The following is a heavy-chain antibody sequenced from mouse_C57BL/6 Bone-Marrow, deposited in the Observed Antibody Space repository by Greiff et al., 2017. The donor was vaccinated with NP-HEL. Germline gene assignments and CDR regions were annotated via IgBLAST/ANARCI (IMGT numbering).Heavy chain of an antibody. D-gene: IGHD1-1*01. Sequence: QVQLKESGPELVKPGASVKISCKASGYAFSSSWMNWVKQRPGKGLEWIGRIYPGDGDTNYNGKFKGKATLTADKSSSTAYMQLSSLTSEDSAVYFCERVGSYYYGMRYFDVWGTGTTVTVSS. CDR2: IYPGDGDT. CDR3: ERVGSYYYGMRYFDV. V-gene: IGHV1-82*01. J-gene: IGHJ1*03. CDR1: GYAFSSSW.